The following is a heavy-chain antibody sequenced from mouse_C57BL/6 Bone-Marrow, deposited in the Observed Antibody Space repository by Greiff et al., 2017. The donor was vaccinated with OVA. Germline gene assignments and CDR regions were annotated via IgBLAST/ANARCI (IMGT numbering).Heavy chain of an antibody. D-gene: IGHD2-1*01. CDR2: IRNKANNHAT. V-gene: IGHV6-6*01. Sequence: EVKLVESGGGLVQPGGSMKLSCAASGFTFSDAWMDWVRQSPEKGLEWVAEIRNKANNHATYYAESVKGRFTISRDDSKSSVYLQMNSLRAEDTGIYYCTRGGNYGDGAMDYWGQGTSVTVSS. CDR1: GFTFSDAW. CDR3: TRGGNYGDGAMDY. J-gene: IGHJ4*01.